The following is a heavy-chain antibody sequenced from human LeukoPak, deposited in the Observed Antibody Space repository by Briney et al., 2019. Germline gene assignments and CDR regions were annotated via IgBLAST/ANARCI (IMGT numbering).Heavy chain of an antibody. J-gene: IGHJ5*02. CDR2: INHSGST. CDR3: ARVWSSRGFSGWFDP. Sequence: SETLSLTCAVYGGSFSGYYWSWIRQPPGKGLEWIGEINHSGSTNYNPSLKSRVTISVDTSKNQFSLKLSSVTAADTAVYYCARVWSSRGFSGWFDPWGQGTLVTVSS. V-gene: IGHV4-34*01. D-gene: IGHD6-13*01. CDR1: GGSFSGYY.